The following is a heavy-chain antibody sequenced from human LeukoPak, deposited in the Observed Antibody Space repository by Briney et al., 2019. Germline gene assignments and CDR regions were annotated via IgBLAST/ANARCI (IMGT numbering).Heavy chain of an antibody. CDR3: ATAYYDSSGYFDY. D-gene: IGHD3-22*01. J-gene: IGHJ4*02. Sequence: SETLSLTCTVSGGSISSYYWSWIRQPPGKGLEWIGYIYYSGSTNYNPSLKSRVTMSVDTSKNQFSLKLSSVTAADTAVYYCATAYYDSSGYFDYWGQGTLVTVSS. CDR2: IYYSGST. CDR1: GGSISSYY. V-gene: IGHV4-59*12.